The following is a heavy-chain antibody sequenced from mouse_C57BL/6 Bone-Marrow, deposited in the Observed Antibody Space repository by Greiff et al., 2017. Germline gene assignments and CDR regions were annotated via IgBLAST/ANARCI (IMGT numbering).Heavy chain of an antibody. V-gene: IGHV1-63*01. J-gene: IGHJ4*01. CDR2: IYPGGGYT. D-gene: IGHD2-2*01. CDR1: GYTFTNYW. Sequence: QVQLQQSGAELVRPGTSVKMSCKASGYTFTNYWIGWAKQRPGHGLEWIGDIYPGGGYTNYNEKFKGKATLTADKSSSTAYMQFSSLTSEDSAIYYCARSYGYDNYAMDYWGQGTSVTVSS. CDR3: ARSYGYDNYAMDY.